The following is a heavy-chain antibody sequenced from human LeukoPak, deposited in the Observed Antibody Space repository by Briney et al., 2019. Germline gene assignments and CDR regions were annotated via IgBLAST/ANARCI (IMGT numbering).Heavy chain of an antibody. D-gene: IGHD3-10*01. Sequence: GESLKISCKGSGYSLTSYWIGWVRQMPGKGLEWMGIIYPGDSDTRYSPSFQGQVTISADKSISTAYLQWSSLKASDTAMYYCTTRLLWFGELLADFDYWGQGTLVTVSS. J-gene: IGHJ4*02. CDR3: TTRLLWFGELLADFDY. V-gene: IGHV5-51*01. CDR1: GYSLTSYW. CDR2: IYPGDSDT.